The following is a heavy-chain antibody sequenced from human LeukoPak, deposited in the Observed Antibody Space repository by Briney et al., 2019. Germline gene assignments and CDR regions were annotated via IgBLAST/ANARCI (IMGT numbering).Heavy chain of an antibody. CDR1: GFTFSSYA. Sequence: QAGGSLRLSCAASGFTFSSYAMSWVRQAPGKGLEWVSAISGSGGSTYYADSVKGRFTISRDNSKNTLYLQMNSLRAEDTAVYYCAKGGRVAALRPYYYYHYMDVWGKGTTVTVSS. CDR3: AKGGRVAALRPYYYYHYMDV. J-gene: IGHJ6*03. CDR2: ISGSGGST. V-gene: IGHV3-23*01. D-gene: IGHD6-25*01.